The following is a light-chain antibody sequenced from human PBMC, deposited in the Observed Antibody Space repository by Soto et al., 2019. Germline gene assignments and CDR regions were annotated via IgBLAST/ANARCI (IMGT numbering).Light chain of an antibody. CDR1: QTISSW. CDR2: QAS. Sequence: DIQMTQSPSALSASVGDRVTITCRASQTISSWLAWYQQKPGEAPRLLIYQASSLETEVPSRFSGSGSGTEFTLAISSLQPGDFATYYCQQYNTYSLTFGHGTKVEIK. V-gene: IGKV1-5*03. CDR3: QQYNTYSLT. J-gene: IGKJ1*01.